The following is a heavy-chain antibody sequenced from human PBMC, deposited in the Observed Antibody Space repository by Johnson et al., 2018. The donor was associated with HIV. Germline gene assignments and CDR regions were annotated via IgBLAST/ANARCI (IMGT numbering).Heavy chain of an antibody. J-gene: IGHJ3*02. V-gene: IGHV3-66*02. CDR1: GFTFSSYD. CDR3: SSPWYYDMYAFDI. Sequence: MLLVESGGGLVQPGGSLRLSCAASGFTFSSYDMHWVRQATGKGLEWVSVIYSGGNTSYADSLKGRFSISRDNSKNTVYIQMNSLRPEDTAVYYCSSPWYYDMYAFDIWGQGTLVTVSS. CDR2: IYSGGNT. D-gene: IGHD3-22*01.